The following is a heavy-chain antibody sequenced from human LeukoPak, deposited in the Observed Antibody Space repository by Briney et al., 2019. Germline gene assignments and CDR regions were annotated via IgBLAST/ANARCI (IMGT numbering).Heavy chain of an antibody. CDR2: IYHSGST. Sequence: PSETLSLTCTVSGGSISSYYWSWIRQPPGKGLEWIGYIYHSGSTYYNPSLKSRVTISVDRSKNQFSLKLSSVTAADTAVYYCARDRGSTSSGWQGDYYFDYWGQGTLVTVSS. CDR1: GGSISSYY. D-gene: IGHD6-19*01. V-gene: IGHV4-59*12. J-gene: IGHJ4*02. CDR3: ARDRGSTSSGWQGDYYFDY.